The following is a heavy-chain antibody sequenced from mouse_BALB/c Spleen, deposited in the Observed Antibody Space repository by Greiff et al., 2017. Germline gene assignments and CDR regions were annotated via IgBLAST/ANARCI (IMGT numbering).Heavy chain of an antibody. D-gene: IGHD2-14*01. V-gene: IGHV14-4*02. CDR1: GFNIKDYY. J-gene: IGHJ4*01. CDR2: IDPENGDT. Sequence: EVQLQQSGAELVRSGASVKLSCTASGFNIKDYYMHWVKQRPEQGLEWIGWIDPENGDTEYAPKFQGKATMTADTSSNTAYLQLSSLTSEDTAVYYCNAVYYRYDPYYYAMDYWGQGTSVTVSS. CDR3: NAVYYRYDPYYYAMDY.